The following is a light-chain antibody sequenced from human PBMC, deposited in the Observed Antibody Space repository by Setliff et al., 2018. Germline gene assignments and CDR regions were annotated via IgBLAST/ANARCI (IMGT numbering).Light chain of an antibody. CDR3: ASYTATSTPLYV. Sequence: ALTQPASVSGSPGQSITISCTGTSSDIGGYNYVSWYQQHPGKAPKLMIYDVINRPSGISHRFSGSKSGNTASLTISGLQPEDEADYYCASYTATSTPLYVFGTGTRSPS. V-gene: IGLV2-14*03. CDR1: SSDIGGYNY. J-gene: IGLJ1*01. CDR2: DVI.